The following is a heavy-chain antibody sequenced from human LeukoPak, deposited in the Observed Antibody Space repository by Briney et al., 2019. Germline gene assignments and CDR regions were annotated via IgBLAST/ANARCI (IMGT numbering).Heavy chain of an antibody. CDR2: IYHSGST. J-gene: IGHJ4*02. Sequence: SETLSLTCAVSGYSISSGYYWGWIRQPPGKGLEWIGSIYHSGSTYYNPSLKSRVTISVDTSKNQFSLKLSSVTAADTAVYYCARVRGYYDFWSGYYYFDYWGQGTLVTVSS. D-gene: IGHD3-3*01. V-gene: IGHV4-38-2*01. CDR1: GYSISSGYY. CDR3: ARVRGYYDFWSGYYYFDY.